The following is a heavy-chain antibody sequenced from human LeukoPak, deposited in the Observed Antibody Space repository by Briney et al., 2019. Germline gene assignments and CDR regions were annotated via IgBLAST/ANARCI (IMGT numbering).Heavy chain of an antibody. J-gene: IGHJ4*02. CDR2: INPSGGST. D-gene: IGHD5-12*01. Sequence: ASVKVSCKASVYTFTSYYMHWVRQAPGQGLEWMGIINPSGGSTSYAQKLQGRVTMTTDTSTSTAYMELRSLRSDDTAVYYCAREPLVVGATVDYWGQGTLVTVSS. CDR3: AREPLVVGATVDY. CDR1: VYTFTSYY. V-gene: IGHV1-46*01.